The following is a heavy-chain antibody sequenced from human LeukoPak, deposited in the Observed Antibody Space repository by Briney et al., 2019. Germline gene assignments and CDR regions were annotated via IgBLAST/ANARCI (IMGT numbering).Heavy chain of an antibody. V-gene: IGHV3-7*05. D-gene: IGHD4-17*01. Sequence: GGSLRLSCVASGFAFSSYWMSWVRQAPGKGLEWVANIKQDGSEKYYVDSAKGRLTISRDNAKNSLYLQMNSLRAEDTAMYYCARDFNYGDFDYWGQGTLVTVSS. CDR1: GFAFSSYW. CDR3: ARDFNYGDFDY. CDR2: IKQDGSEK. J-gene: IGHJ4*02.